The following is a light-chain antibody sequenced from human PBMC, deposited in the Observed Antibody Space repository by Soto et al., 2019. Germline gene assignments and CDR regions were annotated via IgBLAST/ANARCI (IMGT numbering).Light chain of an antibody. V-gene: IGKV3-20*01. Sequence: EIVLTQSPGTLSLSPGERATLSCRASQSVSSSYLAWYQQKPGQAPRLLIYGASSRATGIPDRFSGSGSGTDFTLTICRLEPEDFAVYYCQQYGSSPQGLTFGGGTKVEIK. J-gene: IGKJ4*01. CDR3: QQYGSSPQGLT. CDR2: GAS. CDR1: QSVSSSY.